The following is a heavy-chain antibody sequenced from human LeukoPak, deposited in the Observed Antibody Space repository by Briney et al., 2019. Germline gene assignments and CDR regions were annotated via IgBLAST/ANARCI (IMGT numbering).Heavy chain of an antibody. CDR3: GRGDSMIVVGYPLFDY. V-gene: IGHV1-2*02. J-gene: IGHJ4*02. Sequence: ASVKVSCKASGYTFTGYYMHWVRQAPGQGLEWMGWINPNSGGTNYAQKFQGRVTMTRDTSISTAYMELSRLRSDDTAVYYCGRGDSMIVVGYPLFDYWGQGTLVTVSS. CDR2: INPNSGGT. D-gene: IGHD3-22*01. CDR1: GYTFTGYY.